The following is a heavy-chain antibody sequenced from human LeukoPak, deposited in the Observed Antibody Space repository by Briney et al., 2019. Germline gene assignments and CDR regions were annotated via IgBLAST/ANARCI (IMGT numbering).Heavy chain of an antibody. V-gene: IGHV3-21*01. J-gene: IGHJ6*03. Sequence: PGGSLRLSCAASGFTFSTYSMNWVRQAPGKGLEWVSIISGTSSHIFDADSVKGRFTISRDNAKNSLYLQMNSLRAEDTAVYYCASGVGVTPYYYYMDVWGKGTTVTVSS. CDR3: ASGVGVTPYYYYMDV. CDR2: ISGTSSHI. CDR1: GFTFSTYS. D-gene: IGHD3-16*01.